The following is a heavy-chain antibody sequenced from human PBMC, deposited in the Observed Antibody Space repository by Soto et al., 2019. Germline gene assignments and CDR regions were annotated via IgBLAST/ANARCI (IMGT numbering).Heavy chain of an antibody. CDR1: GASITTYY. CDR3: ARDWDSSGLFDP. CDR2: ISYSGST. V-gene: IGHV4-59*01. D-gene: IGHD3-10*01. Sequence: SETLSLTCSVSGASITTYYWSWIRQPPGKGLEWIGSISYSGSTKYNPSLESRVMVSLDTSKNQFSLRLTSVTAADTALYYCARDWDSSGLFDPWGQGALVTVSS. J-gene: IGHJ5*02.